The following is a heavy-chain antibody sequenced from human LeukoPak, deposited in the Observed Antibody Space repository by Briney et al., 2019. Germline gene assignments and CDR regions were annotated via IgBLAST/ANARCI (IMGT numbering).Heavy chain of an antibody. J-gene: IGHJ3*02. D-gene: IGHD1-26*01. V-gene: IGHV3-23*01. CDR2: IGGSRGNT. Sequence: GGSLRLSCVASGFTFSNYAMSWARQAPGKGLEWVSAIGGSRGNTYYADSVKGRFTISRDNSKNTLYLQMNSLRAEDTAVYYCARREDDAFDIWGQGTMVTVSS. CDR3: ARREDDAFDI. CDR1: GFTFSNYA.